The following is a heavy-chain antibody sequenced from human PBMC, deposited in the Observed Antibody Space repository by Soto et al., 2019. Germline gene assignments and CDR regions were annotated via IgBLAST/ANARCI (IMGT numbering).Heavy chain of an antibody. CDR2: ISSNGGST. CDR3: ARDSPYGDYVSDYYYYYMDV. D-gene: IGHD4-17*01. V-gene: IGHV3-64*01. J-gene: IGHJ6*03. CDR1: GFTFSSYA. Sequence: GGSLRLSCAASGFTFSSYAMHWVRQAPGKGLEYFSAISSNGGSTYYANSVKGRFTISRDNSKNTLYLQMGSLRAEDMAVYYCARDSPYGDYVSDYYYYYMDVRGKGTTVTVSS.